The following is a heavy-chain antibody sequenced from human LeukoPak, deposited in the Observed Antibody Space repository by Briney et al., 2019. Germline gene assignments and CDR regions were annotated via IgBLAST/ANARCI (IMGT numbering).Heavy chain of an antibody. D-gene: IGHD6-25*01. V-gene: IGHV4-39*01. CDR1: GGSISSSSYY. Sequence: SETLSLICTVSGGSISSSSYYLGWIRQPPGKGLEWIGSIYYSGSTYYNPSLESRVNISVDTSKNRFSLKLSSGTAADTAVYYCARLGYSSGRYDYWGQGTLVTVTS. CDR2: IYYSGST. J-gene: IGHJ4*02. CDR3: ARLGYSSGRYDY.